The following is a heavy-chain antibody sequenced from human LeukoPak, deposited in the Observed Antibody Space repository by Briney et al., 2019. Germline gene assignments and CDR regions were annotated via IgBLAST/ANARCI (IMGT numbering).Heavy chain of an antibody. CDR3: AKGYYDYVWGSYYFDY. V-gene: IGHV3-23*01. CDR1: GYTFSSYA. Sequence: VASLRLSCAASGYTFSSYAMSWVRQATGQGLEWVSCMNGNGGSTDYAHKVKGRFTISRDNSRDTLYMQMNSLRAEDTAVYYCAKGYYDYVWGSYYFDYWGQGTLVTVSS. J-gene: IGHJ4*02. CDR2: MNGNGGST. D-gene: IGHD3-16*01.